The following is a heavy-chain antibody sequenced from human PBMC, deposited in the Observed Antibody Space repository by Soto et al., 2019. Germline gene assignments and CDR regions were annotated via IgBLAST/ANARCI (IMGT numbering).Heavy chain of an antibody. J-gene: IGHJ3*02. V-gene: IGHV4-39*01. Sequence: QLQLQESGPGLVKPSETLSLTCTVSGGSISSSSYYWGWIRQPPGKGLEWIGSIYYSGSTYYNPSLKSRVTLSVDTSRIQFSLKLSSVTAADTAVYSCASWRPDDAFDIWGQGTMVTVSS. CDR2: IYYSGST. CDR1: GGSISSSSYY. CDR3: ASWRPDDAFDI.